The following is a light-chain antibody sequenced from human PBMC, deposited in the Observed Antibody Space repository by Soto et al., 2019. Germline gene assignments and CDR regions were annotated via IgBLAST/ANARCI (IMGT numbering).Light chain of an antibody. CDR1: QIVSSTY. J-gene: IGKJ4*01. Sequence: IVLTHSPGTLSLSPGERSTRSCRASQIVSSTYLAWYQQKPGQAPRLLIYGASSRATGIPDRFSGSGSGTDLTLTISRMEPEDFAVYYSQTYGTSPATLGGGPTPDI. CDR3: QTYGTSPAT. V-gene: IGKV3-20*01. CDR2: GAS.